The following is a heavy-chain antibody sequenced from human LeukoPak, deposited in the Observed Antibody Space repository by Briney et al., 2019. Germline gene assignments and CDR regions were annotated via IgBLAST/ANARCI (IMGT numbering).Heavy chain of an antibody. CDR2: ISSNGGST. Sequence: GGSLRLSCAASGFTFSSYAMHWVRQAPGKGLEYVSAISSNGGSTYYANSVKGRFTISRDNSKNTLYLQMGSLRAEDMAVYYCARGGLAAVAVNTPLGALTDYWGQGTLVTVSS. D-gene: IGHD6-19*01. CDR3: ARGGLAAVAVNTPLGALTDY. J-gene: IGHJ4*02. CDR1: GFTFSSYA. V-gene: IGHV3-64*01.